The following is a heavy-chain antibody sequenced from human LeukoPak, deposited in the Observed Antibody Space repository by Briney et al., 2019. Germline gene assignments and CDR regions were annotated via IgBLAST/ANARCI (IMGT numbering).Heavy chain of an antibody. V-gene: IGHV4-39*01. CDR3: ARGTRSRITIFGVVIHRTNNWFDP. J-gene: IGHJ5*02. Sequence: SETLSLTCTVSGGSISSSSYYWGWIRQPPGKGLEWIGSIYYSGSTYYNPSLKSRVTISVDTSKNQFSLKLSSVTAADTAVYYCARGTRSRITIFGVVIHRTNNWFDPWGQGTLVTVSS. CDR1: GGSISSSSYY. CDR2: IYYSGST. D-gene: IGHD3-3*01.